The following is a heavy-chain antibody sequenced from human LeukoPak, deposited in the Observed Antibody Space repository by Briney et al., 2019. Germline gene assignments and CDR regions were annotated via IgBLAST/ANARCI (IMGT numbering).Heavy chain of an antibody. Sequence: SVKVSCKASGGTFSSYAISWVRQAPGQGLEWMGRIIPILGIANYAQKFQGRVTITADKSTSTAYMELSSLRSEDTAVYYCARVPPGGRITMVRGVQSAYGMDVWGQGTTVTVSS. J-gene: IGHJ6*02. CDR1: GGTFSSYA. CDR2: IIPILGIA. CDR3: ARVPPGGRITMVRGVQSAYGMDV. V-gene: IGHV1-69*04. D-gene: IGHD3-10*01.